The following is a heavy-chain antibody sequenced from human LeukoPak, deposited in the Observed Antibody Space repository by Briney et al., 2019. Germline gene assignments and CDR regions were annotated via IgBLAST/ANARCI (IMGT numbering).Heavy chain of an antibody. J-gene: IGHJ1*01. Sequence: SETLSLTCTVSGGSISSGGYYWSWIRQHPGKGLEWIGYIYYSGSTYYNPSLKSRVTISVDTSKNQFSLKLSSVTAADTAVYYCAREGMPPWGYSSSWYRYFQHWGQGTLVTVSS. CDR2: IYYSGST. CDR3: AREGMPPWGYSSSWYRYFQH. D-gene: IGHD6-13*01. V-gene: IGHV4-31*03. CDR1: GGSISSGGYY.